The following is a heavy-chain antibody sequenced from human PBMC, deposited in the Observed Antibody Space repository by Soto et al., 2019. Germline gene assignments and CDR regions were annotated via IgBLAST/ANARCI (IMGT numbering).Heavy chain of an antibody. V-gene: IGHV4-59*01. Sequence: SETMSLTCPVSGVSISSYYWSWIRQPPGKGLEWIGYIYYSGSTNYNPSLKSRVTISVDTSKNQFSLKLSSVTAADTAVYYCARARGGHIDYWGQGNMVT. CDR1: GVSISSYY. CDR3: ARARGGHIDY. J-gene: IGHJ4*02. CDR2: IYYSGST. D-gene: IGHD2-15*01.